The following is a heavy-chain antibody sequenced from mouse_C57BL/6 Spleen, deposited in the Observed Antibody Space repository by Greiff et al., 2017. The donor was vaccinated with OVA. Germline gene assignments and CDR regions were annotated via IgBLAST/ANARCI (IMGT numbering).Heavy chain of an antibody. J-gene: IGHJ1*03. CDR3: ARSGDYGYFDV. CDR2: IYPGDGDT. Sequence: VQLQQSGPELVKPGASVKISCKASGYAFSSSWMNWVKQRPGKGLEWIGRIYPGDGDTNYNGKFKGKATLTADKSSSTAYMQLSSLTSEDSAVYCCARSGDYGYFDVWGTGTTVTVSS. V-gene: IGHV1-82*01. CDR1: GYAFSSSW.